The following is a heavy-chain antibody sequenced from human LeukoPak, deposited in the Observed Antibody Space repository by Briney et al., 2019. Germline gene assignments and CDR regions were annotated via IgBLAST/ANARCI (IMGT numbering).Heavy chain of an antibody. CDR1: GFTFSSYW. J-gene: IGHJ5*02. D-gene: IGHD2-2*01. CDR2: ISASGGTT. V-gene: IGHV3-23*01. CDR3: AKEPREYCSSTSCPNWFDL. Sequence: PGGSLRLSCAASGFTFSSYWMSWVRQAPGKGLEWVSAISASGGTTYYADSVKGQFTISRDNSENTLFLQMNSLRAEDMAVYYCAKEPREYCSSTSCPNWFDLWGQGTLVTVSS.